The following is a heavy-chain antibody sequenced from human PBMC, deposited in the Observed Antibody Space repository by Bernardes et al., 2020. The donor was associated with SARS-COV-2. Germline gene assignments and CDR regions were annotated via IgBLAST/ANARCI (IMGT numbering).Heavy chain of an antibody. CDR3: ARAGYYCLDF. J-gene: IGHJ4*02. V-gene: IGHV4-4*02. Sequence: SDPLPLTCAVFGDSMSDDNWWSWVLRPPGQGLEWNGEIDRDGRTNYSPSLKSRVTISIDRSKRQLSLQLNSVNAADTAVYYCARAGYYCLDFWGQGILVTVSS. CDR2: IDRDGRT. CDR1: GDSMSDDNW. D-gene: IGHD5-12*01.